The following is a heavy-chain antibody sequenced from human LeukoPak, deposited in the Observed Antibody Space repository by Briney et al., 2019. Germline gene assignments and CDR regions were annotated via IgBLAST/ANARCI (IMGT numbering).Heavy chain of an antibody. Sequence: GGSLRLSCAASGFTFSSYAMSWVRQAPGKGLEWVSVISGSGGSTYYADSVKGRFTISRDNSKNTLYLQMNSLRAEATAVYYCAKLPSSSGLRYYFDYWGQGTLVTVSS. CDR3: AKLPSSSGLRYYFDY. CDR1: GFTFSSYA. V-gene: IGHV3-23*01. CDR2: ISGSGGST. J-gene: IGHJ4*02. D-gene: IGHD6-19*01.